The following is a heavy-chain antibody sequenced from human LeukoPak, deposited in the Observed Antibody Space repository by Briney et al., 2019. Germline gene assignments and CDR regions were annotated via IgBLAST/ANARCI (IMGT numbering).Heavy chain of an antibody. Sequence: SVTLSLTCAVSGGSISSSNWWSWVRQPPGKGLEWIGEIYHSGSTNCNPSLKSRVTISVDKSKNQFSLKLSSVTAADTAVYYCARADGSYYGGDAFDIWGQGTLVTVSS. CDR3: ARADGSYYGGDAFDI. V-gene: IGHV4-4*02. D-gene: IGHD1-26*01. CDR2: IYHSGST. J-gene: IGHJ3*02. CDR1: GGSISSSNW.